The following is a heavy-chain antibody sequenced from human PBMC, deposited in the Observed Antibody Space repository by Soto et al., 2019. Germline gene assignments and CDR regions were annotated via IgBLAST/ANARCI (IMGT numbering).Heavy chain of an antibody. D-gene: IGHD6-13*01. V-gene: IGHV4-30-4*08. Sequence: SETLSLTCTVPGGSISSGDYYWSWIRQHPGKGLEWIGHIYNSGSTYYNPSLKSRVTISVDPSKNQFSLKLTYVTAADTAMYYCARPKTIGAAAGKGWFDPWGQGTLVTVSS. CDR2: IYNSGST. CDR1: GGSISSGDYY. J-gene: IGHJ5*02. CDR3: ARPKTIGAAAGKGWFDP.